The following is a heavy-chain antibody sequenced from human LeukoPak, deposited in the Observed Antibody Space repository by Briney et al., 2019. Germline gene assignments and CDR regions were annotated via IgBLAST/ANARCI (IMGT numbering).Heavy chain of an antibody. J-gene: IGHJ4*02. CDR2: IHYTGST. Sequence: SETLPLTCTVSGGSISSYYWSWIRQPPGKGLEWIGNIHYTGSTTYNPSLKSRVTISVDTSKNQFSLKLSSVTAADTAVYYCARHFSNSYDSSSYYFHFDYWGPGTLVTVSS. CDR1: GGSISSYY. V-gene: IGHV4-59*08. CDR3: ARHFSNSYDSSSYYFHFDY. D-gene: IGHD3-22*01.